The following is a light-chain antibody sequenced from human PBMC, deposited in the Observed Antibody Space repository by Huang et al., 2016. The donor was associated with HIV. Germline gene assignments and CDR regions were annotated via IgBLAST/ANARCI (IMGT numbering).Light chain of an antibody. V-gene: IGKV1-9*01. Sequence: IQLTQSPSSLSASVGDRVTITCWASQGISSYLAWYQQKPGKAPKLLIYAASTLQSGVRSRFSGSGSGTDFTLTISSLHPEDFATYYCQQLNSYPDWFTFGPGTKVDIK. CDR2: AAS. CDR3: QQLNSYPDWFT. CDR1: QGISSY. J-gene: IGKJ3*01.